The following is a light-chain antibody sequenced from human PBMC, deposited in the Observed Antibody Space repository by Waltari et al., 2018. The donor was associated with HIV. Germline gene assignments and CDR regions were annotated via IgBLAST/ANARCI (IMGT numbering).Light chain of an antibody. Sequence: QSALTQPPSASGSPGQSVTISCTGTSSYVGVYNYVSWYQQHPGKAPKLMIYEVSKWPSGVPDRFSGSKSGNTASLTVSGLQAEDEADYYCSSYAGSNNYVFGTGTKVTVL. CDR3: SSYAGSNNYV. V-gene: IGLV2-8*01. CDR1: SSYVGVYNY. J-gene: IGLJ1*01. CDR2: EVS.